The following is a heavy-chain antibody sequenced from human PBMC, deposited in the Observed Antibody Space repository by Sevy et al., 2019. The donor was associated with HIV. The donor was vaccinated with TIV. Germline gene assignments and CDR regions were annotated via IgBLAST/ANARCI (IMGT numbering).Heavy chain of an antibody. V-gene: IGHV3-23*01. Sequence: GGSLRLSCAASGFTFSSYSMNWVRQAPGKGLEWVSAISGSGGSTYYADSVKGRFTISRDNSKNTLYLQMNSLRAEDTAVYYCAKDRVLRFLEWLFMGWFDPWGQGTLVTVSS. J-gene: IGHJ5*02. CDR2: ISGSGGST. CDR1: GFTFSSYS. D-gene: IGHD3-3*01. CDR3: AKDRVLRFLEWLFMGWFDP.